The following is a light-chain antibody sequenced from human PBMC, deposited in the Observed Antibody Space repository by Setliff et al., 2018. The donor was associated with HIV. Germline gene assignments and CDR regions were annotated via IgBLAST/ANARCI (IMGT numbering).Light chain of an antibody. CDR2: EVS. J-gene: IGLJ1*01. CDR1: SSDVGRYNL. Sequence: QSVLTQPASVSGSPGQSITISCTGTSSDVGRYNLVSWYQQHPGKAPKLIIYEVSKRPSGVSNRFSGFKSGNTASLTMSGLQAEDEADYYCCSYAGNFTYYVFGTGTKVTV. V-gene: IGLV2-23*02. CDR3: CSYAGNFTYYV.